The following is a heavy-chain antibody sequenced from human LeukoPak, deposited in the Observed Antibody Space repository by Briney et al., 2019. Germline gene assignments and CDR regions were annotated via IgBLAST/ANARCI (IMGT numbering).Heavy chain of an antibody. D-gene: IGHD2-2*01. CDR3: ARGPSASCYFLGNTCYYYYYGMDV. CDR1: GGSFSGYY. V-gene: IGHV4-34*01. Sequence: SETLSLTCAVYGGSFSGYYWSWIRQPPGKGLEWIGEINHSGSTNYNPSLKSRVTISVDTSKNQFSLKLSSVTAADTAVYYCARGPSASCYFLGNTCYYYYYGMDVWGQGTTVTVSS. CDR2: INHSGST. J-gene: IGHJ6*02.